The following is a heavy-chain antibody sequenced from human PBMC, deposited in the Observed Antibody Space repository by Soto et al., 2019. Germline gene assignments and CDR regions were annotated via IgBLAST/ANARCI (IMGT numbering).Heavy chain of an antibody. CDR2: IYYSGST. J-gene: IGHJ6*03. D-gene: IGHD3-10*01. CDR3: ARGWRRYYGSGSFYYYMDV. V-gene: IGHV4-61*01. Sequence: SETLSLTCTVSGGSVSSGSYYWSWIRQPPGKGLEWIGYIYYSGSTNYNPSLKSRVTISVDTSKNQFSLKLSSVTAADTAVYYCARGWRRYYGSGSFYYYMDVWGKGTTVTVSS. CDR1: GGSVSSGSYY.